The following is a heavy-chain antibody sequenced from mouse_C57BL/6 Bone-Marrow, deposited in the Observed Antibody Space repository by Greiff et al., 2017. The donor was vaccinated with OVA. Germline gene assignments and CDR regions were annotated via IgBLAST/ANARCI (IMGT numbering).Heavy chain of an antibody. J-gene: IGHJ2*01. CDR1: GYAFTNYL. Sequence: VQLQQSGAELVRPGTSVKVSCKASGYAFTNYLIEWVKQRPGQGLEWIGVINPGSGGTNYNEKFKGKATLTADKSSSTAYMQLSRLTSEDSAVYFGARSGFYYGSSYLYYFDYWGQGTTLTVSS. CDR3: ARSGFYYGSSYLYYFDY. D-gene: IGHD1-1*01. V-gene: IGHV1-54*01. CDR2: INPGSGGT.